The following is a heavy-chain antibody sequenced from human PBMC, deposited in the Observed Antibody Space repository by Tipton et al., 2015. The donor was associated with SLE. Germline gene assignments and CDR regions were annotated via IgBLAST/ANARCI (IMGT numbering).Heavy chain of an antibody. V-gene: IGHV1-2*06. Sequence: QVQLVQSGAEVKKPGASVKVSCKASGYTFTAFYLHWMRQAPGQGLEWMGRIDPNNGATSYAQKFQGRVTMTRDTSITTAYMQLSGLQSDDTAVYFCVSSSLHSGWSYWGHGTLVTVSS. D-gene: IGHD6-19*01. CDR3: VSSSLHSGWSY. J-gene: IGHJ4*01. CDR2: IDPNNGAT. CDR1: GYTFTAFY.